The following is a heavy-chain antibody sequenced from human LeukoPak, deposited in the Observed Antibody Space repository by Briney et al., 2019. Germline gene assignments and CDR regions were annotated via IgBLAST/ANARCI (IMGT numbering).Heavy chain of an antibody. CDR1: GFSFDDYV. J-gene: IGHJ4*02. CDR2: ISWNSGSI. Sequence: GTSLRLSCAASGFSFDDYVMHWVRQAPGKGLEWVSGISWNSGSIGYADSVKGRFTTSRDNAKNSLYLQMNSLRAEDTALYYCARSYYYDSSDLWGQGTLVTVSS. V-gene: IGHV3-9*01. D-gene: IGHD3-22*01. CDR3: ARSYYYDSSDL.